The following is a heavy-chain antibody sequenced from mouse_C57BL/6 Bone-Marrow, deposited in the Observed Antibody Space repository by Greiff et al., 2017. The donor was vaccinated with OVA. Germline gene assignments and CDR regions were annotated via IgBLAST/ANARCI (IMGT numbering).Heavy chain of an antibody. CDR3: ARKGGKGGYYFDY. D-gene: IGHD1-1*02. J-gene: IGHJ2*01. CDR1: GYTFTSYG. V-gene: IGHV1-81*01. CDR2: IYPRSGNT. Sequence: VQVVESGAELARPGASVKLSCKASGYTFTSYGISWVKQRTGQGLEWIGEIYPRSGNTYYNEKFKGKATLTADKSSSTAYMELRSLTSEDSAVYFCARKGGKGGYYFDYWGQGTTLTVSS.